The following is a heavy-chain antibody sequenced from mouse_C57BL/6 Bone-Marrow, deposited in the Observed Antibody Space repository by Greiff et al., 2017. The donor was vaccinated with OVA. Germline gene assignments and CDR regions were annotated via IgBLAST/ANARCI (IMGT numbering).Heavy chain of an antibody. Sequence: VQLQQSGPELVKPGASVKMSCKASGYTFTDYNMHWVKQSHGKSLEWIGYINPNNGGNSYNQKLKGKATLTVNKSSSTAYMELRSLTSEDAAVYYCARVITTVVASPYAMDYWGQGTSVTVSS. V-gene: IGHV1-22*01. CDR3: ARVITTVVASPYAMDY. D-gene: IGHD1-1*01. J-gene: IGHJ4*01. CDR2: INPNNGGN. CDR1: GYTFTDYN.